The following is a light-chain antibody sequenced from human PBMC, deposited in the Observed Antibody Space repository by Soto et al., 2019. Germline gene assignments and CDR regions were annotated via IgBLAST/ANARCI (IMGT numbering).Light chain of an antibody. CDR3: AVWDGTLSAWM. J-gene: IGLJ3*02. V-gene: IGLV1-47*02. Sequence: QSVLTQPPSASGTPGQRVTISCSGSTSNIGSNYVYWYQHFTGTAPRLLIDGSNQRPSGVSDRFSGSKSGISASLAISGLRSEDEAHYYCAVWDGTLSAWMFGGGTKVTVL. CDR1: TSNIGSNY. CDR2: GSN.